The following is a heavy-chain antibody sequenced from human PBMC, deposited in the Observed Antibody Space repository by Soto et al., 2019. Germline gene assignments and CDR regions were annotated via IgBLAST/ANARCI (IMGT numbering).Heavy chain of an antibody. Sequence: SETLSLTCTVSGGSISSGGYYWSWIRQHPGKGLEWIGYIYHSGGTYYNPSLKSRVTISVDTSKNQFSLKLSSVTAADTAVYYCARDSRRNYYDSSGYHYGMDVWGQGTTVTVSS. CDR3: ARDSRRNYYDSSGYHYGMDV. J-gene: IGHJ6*02. D-gene: IGHD3-22*01. V-gene: IGHV4-31*03. CDR1: GGSISSGGYY. CDR2: IYHSGGT.